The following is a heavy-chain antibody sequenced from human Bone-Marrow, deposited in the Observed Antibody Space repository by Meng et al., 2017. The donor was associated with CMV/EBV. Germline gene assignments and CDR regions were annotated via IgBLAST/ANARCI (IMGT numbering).Heavy chain of an antibody. D-gene: IGHD3-9*01. CDR2: IWYDGSDK. CDR1: TFMGDE. CDR3: AKDLKFYDVLTGRSRAPD. Sequence: TFMGDEMHGVRQGPGKGLEWVAVIWYDGSDKYYADSVKGRFTISRDNSKNTVFLQMNSLRAEDTAVYYCAKDLKFYDVLTGRSRAPDWGQGTLVTVSS. J-gene: IGHJ4*02. V-gene: IGHV3-33*03.